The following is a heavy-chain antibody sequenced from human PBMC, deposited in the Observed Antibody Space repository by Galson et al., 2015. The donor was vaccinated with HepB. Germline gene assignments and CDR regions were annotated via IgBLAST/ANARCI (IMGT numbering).Heavy chain of an antibody. V-gene: IGHV3-7*04. CDR1: GFTFSNYW. D-gene: IGHD5-18*01. Sequence: SLRLSCAASGFTFSNYWMSWVRQAPGKGPEWVANIKQDGRERYYADSVKGRFTISRDNAKNTLYLQMSSLRAEDTAVYYCTRGYNYGLDYWGQGTLVTVSS. CDR2: IKQDGRER. CDR3: TRGYNYGLDY. J-gene: IGHJ4*02.